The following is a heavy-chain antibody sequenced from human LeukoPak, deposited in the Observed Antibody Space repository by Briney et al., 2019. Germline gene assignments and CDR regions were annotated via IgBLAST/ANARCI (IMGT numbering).Heavy chain of an antibody. V-gene: IGHV4-59*01. CDR1: DGSINSYY. D-gene: IGHD3-3*01. Sequence: SETLSLTCTVSDGSINSYYWSWIRQPPGKGLEWIGHIYDSDGSTNYNPSLKSRVTMSVDTSRNQFSLKLTSVTAADTAIYYCAKGPFYDFWSGSIDYWGQGTLVTVSS. CDR3: AKGPFYDFWSGSIDY. CDR2: IYDSDGST. J-gene: IGHJ4*02.